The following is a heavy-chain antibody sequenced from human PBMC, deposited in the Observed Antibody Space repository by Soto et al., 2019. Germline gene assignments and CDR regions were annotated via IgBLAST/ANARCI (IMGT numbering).Heavy chain of an antibody. CDR1: GGSISSSSYY. CDR2: IYYSGST. V-gene: IGHV4-39*01. Sequence: SETLSLTCTVSGGSISSSSYYWGWIRQPPGKGLEWIGSIYYSGSTYYNPSLKSRVSISVDTSKNQFSLKLSSVTAADTAVYYCATLLKGDYWGKGTLVTVSS. D-gene: IGHD2-15*01. J-gene: IGHJ4*02. CDR3: ATLLKGDY.